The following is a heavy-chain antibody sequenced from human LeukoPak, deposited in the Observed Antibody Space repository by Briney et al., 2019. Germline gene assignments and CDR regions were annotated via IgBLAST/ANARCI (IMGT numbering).Heavy chain of an antibody. CDR3: ARKSGWELVTFYFDY. J-gene: IGHJ4*02. CDR1: GGSISSGGYF. CDR2: ISYSGST. Sequence: SETLSLTCTVSGGSISSGGYFWSWIRQPPGKGLEWIGSISYSGSTYYNPSLKSRVTISVDTSKNQFSLKLSSVTAADTAVYYCARKSGWELVTFYFDYWGQGTLVTVSS. V-gene: IGHV4-39*01. D-gene: IGHD1-26*01.